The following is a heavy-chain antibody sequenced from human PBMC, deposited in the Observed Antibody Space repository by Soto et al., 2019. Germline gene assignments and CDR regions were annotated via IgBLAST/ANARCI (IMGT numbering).Heavy chain of an antibody. D-gene: IGHD3-22*01. V-gene: IGHV3-23*01. CDR3: AKYRYLDHDSRGSLFDN. CDR1: GFTFNIYV. Sequence: EVQLLESGGDLIQPGGSLRLSCAASGFTFNIYVMTWVRQAPGKGLEWVSAFSRYGVFIYYSDSVEGRFTISRDNSKNTLYLQMNSLRAEDTAVYYCAKYRYLDHDSRGSLFDNRGQGTLVTVSS. CDR2: FSRYGVFI. J-gene: IGHJ4*02.